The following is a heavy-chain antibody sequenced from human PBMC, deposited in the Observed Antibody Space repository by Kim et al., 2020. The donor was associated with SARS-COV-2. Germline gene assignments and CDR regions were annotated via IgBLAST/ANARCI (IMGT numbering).Heavy chain of an antibody. J-gene: IGHJ6*02. Sequence: GGSLRLSCAASGFTFSDYYMSWIRQAPGKGLEWVSYISSSGSTIYYADSVKGRFTISRDNAKNSLYLQMNSLRAEDTAVYYCAREGPRGIYCSSTSCYTSHTGGMDVWGQGTTVTVSS. CDR1: GFTFSDYY. V-gene: IGHV3-11*01. CDR3: AREGPRGIYCSSTSCYTSHTGGMDV. CDR2: ISSSGSTI. D-gene: IGHD2-2*02.